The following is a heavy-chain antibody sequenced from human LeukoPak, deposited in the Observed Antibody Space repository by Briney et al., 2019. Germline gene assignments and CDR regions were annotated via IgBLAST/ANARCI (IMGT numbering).Heavy chain of an antibody. D-gene: IGHD2-21*02. CDR2: IKQDGNEK. Sequence: PGGSLRLSCAASGFTFSSYWMSWVRQAPGKGLEWVANIKQDGNEKYYVDSVKGRFTISRDNAKNSLYLQMNSLRAEDTAVYYCASFCGGDCYSDFDYWGQGTLVTVSS. V-gene: IGHV3-7*01. CDR1: GFTFSSYW. CDR3: ASFCGGDCYSDFDY. J-gene: IGHJ4*02.